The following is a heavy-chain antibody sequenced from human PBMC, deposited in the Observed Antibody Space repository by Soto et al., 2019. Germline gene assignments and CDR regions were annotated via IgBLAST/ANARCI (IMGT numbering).Heavy chain of an antibody. D-gene: IGHD3-10*01. CDR3: ARGFTDRVVRGIIMPTPFHF. V-gene: IGHV4-59*01. CDR2: VHFSGST. J-gene: IGHJ4*02. CDR1: GVSISDIH. Sequence: SETLSLTCDVSGVSISDIHWSWIRQAPGKGLEWVGYVHFSGSTTYNPSLAPRLNISFDMSKSQVYLQLTSVTAADTAVYYCARGFTDRVVRGIIMPTPFHFWGQGALVTVSS.